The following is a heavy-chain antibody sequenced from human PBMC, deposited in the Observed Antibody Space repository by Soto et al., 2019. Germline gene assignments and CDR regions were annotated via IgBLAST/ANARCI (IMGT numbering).Heavy chain of an antibody. D-gene: IGHD2-15*01. Sequence: QVHLQESGPGLVKPSETLSLTCTVSGGSVSSYYWSWIRQSPGKGLEWIGYIYSTGSTTYNPSLKSRVTISVDTSKNQFSLKLSSVTAADTAVYYCARGYDLFDYCGQGTLVTVSS. J-gene: IGHJ4*02. CDR2: IYSTGST. CDR1: GGSVSSYY. V-gene: IGHV4-59*02. CDR3: ARGYDLFDY.